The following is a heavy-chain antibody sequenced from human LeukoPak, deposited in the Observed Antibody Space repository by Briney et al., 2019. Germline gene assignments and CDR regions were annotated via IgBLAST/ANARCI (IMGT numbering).Heavy chain of an antibody. D-gene: IGHD2-15*01. CDR3: AREVVRPPYYYMDV. CDR2: ISGYNGNT. CDR1: GFTFSSYG. J-gene: IGHJ6*03. Sequence: GGSLRLSCAASGFTFSSYGMHWVRQAPGQGLEWMGWISGYNGNTNYAQKLQGRVTMTTDTSTSTAYMELRSLRSDDTAVYYCAREVVRPPYYYMDVWGKGTTVTISS. V-gene: IGHV1-18*01.